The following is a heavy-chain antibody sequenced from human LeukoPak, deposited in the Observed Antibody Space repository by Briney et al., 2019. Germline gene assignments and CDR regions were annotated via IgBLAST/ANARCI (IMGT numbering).Heavy chain of an antibody. D-gene: IGHD1-1*01. Sequence: SVKVSCKASGGTFDNSAINWVRQAPGQGLEWMGRIIPILNIPNYAQKLQGRVTIAADKSTSTAYMELSSLRSDDTAVYYCAREKMEVGYYGLDVWGQGATVTVSS. J-gene: IGHJ6*02. CDR2: IIPILNIP. V-gene: IGHV1-69*04. CDR1: GGTFDNSA. CDR3: AREKMEVGYYGLDV.